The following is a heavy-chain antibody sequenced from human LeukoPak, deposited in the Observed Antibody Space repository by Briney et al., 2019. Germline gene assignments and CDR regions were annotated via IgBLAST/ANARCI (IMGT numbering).Heavy chain of an antibody. Sequence: GGSLRLSCAASGFTFTNYWMSWVRQAPGKGLELVANIKQDRSEKYYVDSVKGRFTLSRDNSKSTLSLQMNSLRAEDTAIYYCVTYRQVMLPFEAWGQGTLVTVSS. CDR3: VTYRQVMLPFEA. J-gene: IGHJ5*02. V-gene: IGHV3-7*03. CDR2: IKQDRSEK. CDR1: GFTFTNYW. D-gene: IGHD5-18*01.